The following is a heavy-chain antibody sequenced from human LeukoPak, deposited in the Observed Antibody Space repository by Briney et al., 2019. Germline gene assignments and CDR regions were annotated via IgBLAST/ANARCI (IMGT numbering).Heavy chain of an antibody. V-gene: IGHV1-18*01. CDR1: GYTFTSTG. CDR3: ARARHRDLAVAGL. Sequence: GASVKVSCKASGYTFTSTGINWVRQAPGQGLEWMAWISPYNGNTNYAQKLQGRVTMTTDTSTSTAYMDLRSLRSDDTAVYYCARARHRDLAVAGLWGQGTLVTVSS. J-gene: IGHJ4*02. D-gene: IGHD6-19*01. CDR2: ISPYNGNT.